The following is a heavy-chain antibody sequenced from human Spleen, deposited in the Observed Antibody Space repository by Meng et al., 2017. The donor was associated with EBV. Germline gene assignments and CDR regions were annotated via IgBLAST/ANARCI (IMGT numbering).Heavy chain of an antibody. CDR1: GGSISSINW. CDR3: ARGQLEDSRGFPPYFDF. J-gene: IGHJ4*02. Sequence: QVQLQGSGPGLVERSGTPSLTCAVSGGSISSINWWIWVRQSPGKGMEWIGEIYHTGSANYNPSLKSRVTISVDKSKNQFSLNLSSVTAADTAVYYCARGQLEDSRGFPPYFDFWGQGTLVTVSS. V-gene: IGHV4-4*02. D-gene: IGHD3-22*01. CDR2: IYHTGSA.